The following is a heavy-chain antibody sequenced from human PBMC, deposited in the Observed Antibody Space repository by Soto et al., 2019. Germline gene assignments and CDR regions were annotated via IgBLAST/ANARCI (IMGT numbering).Heavy chain of an antibody. J-gene: IGHJ5*02. V-gene: IGHV1-18*01. CDR1: GYTFTNYG. CDR2: ISAYNGNT. CDR3: ARDCPVPPATPNNWFDP. D-gene: IGHD2-2*02. Sequence: QVQLVQSGAEVKRPGDSVKVSCKASGYTFTNYGMSWVRQAPGQGLEWMGWISAYNGNTKNAQKFQGRVTVTADTSTSTGYRGLRPLTSDDAAVYYCARDCPVPPATPNNWFDPWGQGTLVTVSP.